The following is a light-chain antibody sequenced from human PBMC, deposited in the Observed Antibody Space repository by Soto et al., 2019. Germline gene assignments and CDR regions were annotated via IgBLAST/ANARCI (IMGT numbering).Light chain of an antibody. CDR3: QQYNSYWT. V-gene: IGKV1-5*01. CDR2: DAS. Sequence: DIQMTHSPSTLSASVGDRVTITCRASQSISSWLAWYQQKPGKAPKLLIYDASSLESGVPSRFSGSGSGTEFTLTISSLQPDDFATYYCQQYNSYWTSGQGTKVDIK. CDR1: QSISSW. J-gene: IGKJ1*01.